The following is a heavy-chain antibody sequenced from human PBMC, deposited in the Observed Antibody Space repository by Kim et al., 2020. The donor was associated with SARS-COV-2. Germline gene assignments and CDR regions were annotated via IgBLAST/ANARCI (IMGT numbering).Heavy chain of an antibody. CDR2: IKSKTDGGTT. J-gene: IGHJ6*02. V-gene: IGHV3-15*01. D-gene: IGHD1-26*01. CDR3: TTAVYAKTVGPVFYYYGMDV. Sequence: GGSLRLSCGASGLTFSNAWMSWVRQAPGKGLEWVGRIKSKTDGGTTDYAAPVKGRFTISRNDSNNTLYLHMNSLKTEDTAVYYCTTAVYAKTVGPVFYYYGMDVWGQGTTVTVSS. CDR1: GLTFSNAW.